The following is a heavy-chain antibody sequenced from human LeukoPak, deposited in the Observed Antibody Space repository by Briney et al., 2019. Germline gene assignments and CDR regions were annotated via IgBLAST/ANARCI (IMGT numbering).Heavy chain of an antibody. CDR2: INHRGSA. CDR3: VTGGTVLADDAFDI. V-gene: IGHV4-34*01. J-gene: IGHJ3*02. Sequence: SETLSLTCAVYSGSFSGYYWTWIRQPPGRGLEWIGEINHRGSANYKPSLKSRVTTSVDTSKNQFSLKLSSVTAADTAVYYCVTGGTVLADDAFDIWGQGTLVTVSS. D-gene: IGHD2-8*01. CDR1: SGSFSGYY.